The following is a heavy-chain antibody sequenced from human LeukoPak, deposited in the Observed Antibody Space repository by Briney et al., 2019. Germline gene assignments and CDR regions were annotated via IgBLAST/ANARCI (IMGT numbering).Heavy chain of an antibody. CDR2: IRYDGSNK. CDR3: AKDDNCSGGSCYLVDY. J-gene: IGHJ4*02. V-gene: IGHV3-30*02. D-gene: IGHD2-15*01. CDR1: GFTFSSYG. Sequence: PGGSLRLSCAASGFTFSSYGMHWVRQAPGKGLEWVAFIRYDGSNKYYADSVKGRFTISRDNSKNTLYLQMNSLRAEDTAVYYCAKDDNCSGGSCYLVDYWGQGTLVTVSS.